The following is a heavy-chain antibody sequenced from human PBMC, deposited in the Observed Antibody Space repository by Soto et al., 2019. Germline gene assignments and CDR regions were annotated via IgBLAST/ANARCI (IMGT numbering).Heavy chain of an antibody. Sequence: QVQLVESGGGLVKPGGSLRLSCAASGFTFSDSYMSWIRQAPGKGLQWVAYISGSSGYTGYADSVKGRFTISRDNAKNSLYLQMNSLRADDTAVYYCARDRGGYGPPDVWGQGTTVTVSS. CDR2: ISGSSGYT. J-gene: IGHJ6*02. V-gene: IGHV3-11*06. CDR3: ARDRGGYGPPDV. CDR1: GFTFSDSY. D-gene: IGHD3-10*01.